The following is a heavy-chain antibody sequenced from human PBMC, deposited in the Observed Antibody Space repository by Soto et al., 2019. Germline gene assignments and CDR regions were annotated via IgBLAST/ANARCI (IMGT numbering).Heavy chain of an antibody. CDR2: SGNKANIYTT. CDR3: VKDIRSSWYADY. J-gene: IGHJ4*02. CDR1: GFTFSDHY. V-gene: IGHV3-72*01. Sequence: EVQLVESGGGLVQPGGSLRLSCAASGFTFSDHYMDWVRQAPGKGLEWVGRSGNKANIYTTKYAASVKGRFTISRDDSKNSLYLQMNSLKTDDTALYYCVKDIRSSWYADYWGQGTLVTVSS. D-gene: IGHD6-13*01.